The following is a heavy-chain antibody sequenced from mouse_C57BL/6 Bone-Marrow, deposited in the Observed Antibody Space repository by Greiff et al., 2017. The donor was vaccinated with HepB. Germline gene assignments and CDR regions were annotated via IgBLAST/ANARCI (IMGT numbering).Heavy chain of an antibody. V-gene: IGHV1-15*01. CDR1: GYTFTDYE. J-gene: IGHJ2*01. CDR2: IDPETGGT. Sequence: VQLQQSGAELVRPGASVTLSCKASGYTFTDYEMHWVKQTPVHGLEWIGAIDPETGGTAYNQKFKGKAILTADKSSSTAYMELRSLASEDAAVYYCTRPPTVVATDYWGQGTTLTVSS. CDR3: TRPPTVVATDY. D-gene: IGHD1-1*01.